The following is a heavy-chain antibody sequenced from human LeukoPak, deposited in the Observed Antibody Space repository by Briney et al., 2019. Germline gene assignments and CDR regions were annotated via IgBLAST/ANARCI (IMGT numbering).Heavy chain of an antibody. V-gene: IGHV1-18*01. J-gene: IGHJ4*02. CDR2: ISVYNGNT. D-gene: IGHD4-17*01. Sequence: ASVRVSCKASGYTFTSYGISWVRQAPGQGLQWMGWISVYNGNTNYAQKLQGRVTMTTDTSTSTVYMEVRSLRSDDTAVYYCARGKGNYGDPASFDYWGQGTLVTVSS. CDR3: ARGKGNYGDPASFDY. CDR1: GYTFTSYG.